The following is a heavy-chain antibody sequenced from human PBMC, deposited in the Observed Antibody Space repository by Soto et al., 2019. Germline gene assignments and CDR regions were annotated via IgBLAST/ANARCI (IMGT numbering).Heavy chain of an antibody. D-gene: IGHD6-13*01. CDR3: ARRQNVSSSWFPYNWFDP. CDR1: GGSISSSSYY. V-gene: IGHV4-39*01. Sequence: QLQLQESGPGLVKPSETLSLTCTVSGGSISSSSYYWGWIRQPPGKGLEWIGSIYYSGSTYYNPSLKSRVTISVDTSKNQFSLKLSSVTAADTAVYYCARRQNVSSSWFPYNWFDPWGQGTLVTVSS. CDR2: IYYSGST. J-gene: IGHJ5*02.